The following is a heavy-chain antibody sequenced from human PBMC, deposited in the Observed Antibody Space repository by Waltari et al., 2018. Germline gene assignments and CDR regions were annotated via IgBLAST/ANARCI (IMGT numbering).Heavy chain of an antibody. V-gene: IGHV1-2*02. CDR3: ASNYYDSSGYYYEDY. Sequence: QVQLVQSGAEVKKRGASVKVSCKASGYTFTDYYMHWVRQAPGQGLGWMGWINPNSGGTLYAQKFQGRVTITRDTSISTAYMELSRLRSDDTAVYYCASNYYDSSGYYYEDYWGQGTLVTVSS. J-gene: IGHJ4*02. CDR1: GYTFTDYY. CDR2: INPNSGGT. D-gene: IGHD3-22*01.